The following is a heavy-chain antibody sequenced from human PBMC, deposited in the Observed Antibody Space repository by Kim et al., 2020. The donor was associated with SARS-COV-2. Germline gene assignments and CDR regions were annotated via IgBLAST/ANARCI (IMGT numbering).Heavy chain of an antibody. D-gene: IGHD2-2*03. CDR3: AKAVAEFGYHMDV. Sequence: GGSLRLSCAASGFPFSTYGMHWVRQAPGKGLEWVSIISYDGSNTHYADSVKGRFTISRDNSKNTLYLQMNYLRTEDTALYYCAKAVAEFGYHMDVWGKGTTVTVSS. J-gene: IGHJ6*03. V-gene: IGHV3-30*18. CDR1: GFPFSTYG. CDR2: ISYDGSNT.